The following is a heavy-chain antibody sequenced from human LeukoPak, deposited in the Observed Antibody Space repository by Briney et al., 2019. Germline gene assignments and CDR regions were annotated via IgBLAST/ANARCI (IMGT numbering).Heavy chain of an antibody. Sequence: GGSLKLSCAASGFTFTSYDMSWVRQAPGQGLEWISSISRSGGSTYYADSVKGRFTISRDNSKSTLYLQMNSLRAEDTAVYYCAKDGLLYFDWLLYFDYWGQGTLVTVSS. J-gene: IGHJ4*02. CDR2: ISRSGGST. CDR3: AKDGLLYFDWLLYFDY. V-gene: IGHV3-23*01. CDR1: GFTFTSYD. D-gene: IGHD3-9*01.